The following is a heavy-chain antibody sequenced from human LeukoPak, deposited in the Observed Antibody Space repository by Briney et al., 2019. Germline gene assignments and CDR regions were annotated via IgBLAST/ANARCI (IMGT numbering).Heavy chain of an antibody. Sequence: PGGSLRLSCAASGFTFSIYSMNWVRQAPGKGLEWVSYITSDRRTISYADPVKGRFTISRDNSKNTLYLQMNSLRAEDTAVYYCAKDRHRWELLDWSYGMDVWGQGTTVTVSS. D-gene: IGHD1-26*01. CDR1: GFTFSIYS. CDR2: ITSDRRTI. V-gene: IGHV3-48*01. CDR3: AKDRHRWELLDWSYGMDV. J-gene: IGHJ6*02.